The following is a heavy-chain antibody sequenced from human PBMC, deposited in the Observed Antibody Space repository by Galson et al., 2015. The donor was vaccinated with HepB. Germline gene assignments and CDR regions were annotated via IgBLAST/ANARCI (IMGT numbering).Heavy chain of an antibody. V-gene: IGHV1-69*02. CDR3: AHGRIAAFSPNWFDP. D-gene: IGHD6-13*01. CDR1: GGTFSSYT. Sequence: SVKVSCKASGGTFSSYTISWVRQAPGQGLEWMGRIIPILGIANYAQKFQGRVTITADKSTSTAYMELSSLRSEDTAVYYCAHGRIAAFSPNWFDPWGQGTLVTVSS. CDR2: IIPILGIA. J-gene: IGHJ5*02.